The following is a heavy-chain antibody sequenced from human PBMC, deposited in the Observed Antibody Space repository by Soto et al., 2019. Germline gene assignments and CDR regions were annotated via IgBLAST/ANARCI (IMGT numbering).Heavy chain of an antibody. CDR1: GGSISSGGYY. V-gene: IGHV4-31*03. CDR2: IYYSGST. J-gene: IGHJ4*02. Sequence: QVQLQESGPGLVKPSQTLSLTCTVSGGSISSGGYYWSWIRQHPGKGLEWIGYIYYSGSTYYNPSLKCRVTISVDTSKNQFSLKLSSVTAADTAVYYCATTEDWNYKGGVGFDYWGQGTLVTVSS. CDR3: ATTEDWNYKGGVGFDY. D-gene: IGHD1-7*01.